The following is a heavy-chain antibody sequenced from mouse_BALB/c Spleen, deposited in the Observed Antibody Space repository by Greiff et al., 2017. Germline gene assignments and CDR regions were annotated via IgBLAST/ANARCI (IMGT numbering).Heavy chain of an antibody. CDR3: ARHYRYDVLDY. J-gene: IGHJ2*01. CDR1: GFTFSSFG. CDR2: ISSGSSTI. D-gene: IGHD2-14*01. V-gene: IGHV5-17*02. Sequence: EVQLVESGGGLVQPGGSRKLSCAASGFTFSSFGMHWVRQAPEKGLEWVAYISSGSSTIYYADTVKGRFTISRDNPKNTLFLQMTSLRSEDTAMYYCARHYRYDVLDYWGQGTTLTVSS.